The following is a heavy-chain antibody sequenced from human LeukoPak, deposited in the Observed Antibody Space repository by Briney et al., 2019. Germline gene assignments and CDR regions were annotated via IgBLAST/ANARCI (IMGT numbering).Heavy chain of an antibody. CDR1: GGSISSGDYY. CDR2: IYYSGST. J-gene: IGHJ4*02. CDR3: ARSLDTAMDPLDY. Sequence: NTSETLSLTCTVSGGSISSGDYYWSWIRQPPGKGLEWIGYIYYSGSTYYNPSLKSRVTISVDTSKNQFSLKLSSVTAADTAVYYCARSLDTAMDPLDYWGQGTLVTVSS. D-gene: IGHD5-18*01. V-gene: IGHV4-30-4*08.